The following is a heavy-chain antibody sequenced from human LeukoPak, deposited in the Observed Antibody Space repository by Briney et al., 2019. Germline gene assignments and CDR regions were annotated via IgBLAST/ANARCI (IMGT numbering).Heavy chain of an antibody. J-gene: IGHJ4*02. CDR1: GGSISSYY. D-gene: IGHD6-19*01. V-gene: IGHV4-59*08. CDR2: IYYSGST. Sequence: SETLSLTCTVSGGSISSYYWSWIRQPPGKGLEWIGYIYYSGSTNYNPSLKSRVTISVDTSKNQFSLKLSSVTAADTVVYYCARRGSGWPFDNWGQGTLVTVSS. CDR3: ARRGSGWPFDN.